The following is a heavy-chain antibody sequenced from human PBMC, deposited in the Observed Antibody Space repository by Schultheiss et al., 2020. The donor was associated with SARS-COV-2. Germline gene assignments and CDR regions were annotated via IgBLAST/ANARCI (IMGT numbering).Heavy chain of an antibody. CDR3: AKERSSSSWGWYFDL. CDR2: IYRDGST. V-gene: IGHV3-53*01. J-gene: IGHJ2*01. CDR1: GFTVSSSY. Sequence: GGSLRLSCAASGFTVSSSYMSWVRQTPRKGLEWVSVIYRDGSTYYADSVKGRFTISRDNAKNSLYLQMNSLRAEDTAVYYCAKERSSSSWGWYFDLWGRGTLVTVSS. D-gene: IGHD6-13*01.